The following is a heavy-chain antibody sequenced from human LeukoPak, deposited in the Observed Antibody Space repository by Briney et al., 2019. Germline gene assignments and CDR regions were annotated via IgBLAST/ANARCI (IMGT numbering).Heavy chain of an antibody. CDR3: ASTRGLFYFDY. Sequence: GGSLRLSCSASGFTVSRNSMSWVRQAPGKGLEWVSGIYSGDSTYYADSVKGRFTISRDNSKNTLFLQMNSLRAEDTAVYYCASTRGLFYFDYWGQGTLVTVSS. V-gene: IGHV3-53*01. CDR1: GFTVSRNS. CDR2: IYSGDST. D-gene: IGHD2-21*01. J-gene: IGHJ4*02.